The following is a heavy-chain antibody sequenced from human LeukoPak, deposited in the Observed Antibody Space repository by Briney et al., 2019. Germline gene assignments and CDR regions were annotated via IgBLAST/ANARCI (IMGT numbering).Heavy chain of an antibody. CDR3: ARDQDIVVVVDYYGMDV. V-gene: IGHV3-21*01. D-gene: IGHD2-15*01. J-gene: IGHJ6*04. CDR1: GFTFSSYS. CDR2: ISSSSSYI. Sequence: PGRSLRLSCAASGFTFSSYSMNWVRQAPGKGLEWVSSISSSSSYIYYADSVKGRFTISRDNAKNSLYLQMNSLRAEDTAVYYCARDQDIVVVVDYYGMDVWGKGTTVTVSS.